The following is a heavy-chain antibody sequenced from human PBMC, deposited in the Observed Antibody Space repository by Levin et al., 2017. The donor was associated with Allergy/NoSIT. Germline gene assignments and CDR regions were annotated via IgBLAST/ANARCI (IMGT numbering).Heavy chain of an antibody. CDR1: GGSFSGSY. D-gene: IGHD6-6*01. Sequence: SQTLSLTCAVYGGSFSGSYWSWIRQPPGKGLEWIGEINHSGSTNYNPSLKSRVTISVDTSKNQFSLKLSSVTAADTAVYYCARDRIAALPFNWFDPWGQGTLVTVSS. CDR2: INHSGST. V-gene: IGHV4-34*01. CDR3: ARDRIAALPFNWFDP. J-gene: IGHJ5*02.